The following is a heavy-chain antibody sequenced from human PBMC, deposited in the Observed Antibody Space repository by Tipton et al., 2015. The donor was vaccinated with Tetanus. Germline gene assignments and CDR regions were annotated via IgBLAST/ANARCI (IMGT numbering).Heavy chain of an antibody. J-gene: IGHJ4*02. CDR3: ARGHCTDGVCNFDF. V-gene: IGHV5-51*01. Sequence: QLVQSGGEVKKPGESLKISCKGSGYIFNNYWIGWVRQKPGKGLEWMGIIYPGDSDTRYSTSFQGQFTISVDKSINTAYLQWSSLKASDTSMFYCARGHCTDGVCNFDFWGQGALVTVAS. CDR2: IYPGDSDT. D-gene: IGHD2-8*01. CDR1: GYIFNNYW.